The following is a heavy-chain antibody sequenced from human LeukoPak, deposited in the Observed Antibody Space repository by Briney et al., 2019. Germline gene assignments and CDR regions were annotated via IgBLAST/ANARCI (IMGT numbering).Heavy chain of an antibody. V-gene: IGHV3-30-3*01. CDR3: ARGEGYCTNGVCYPEFDY. CDR2: ISYDGSNK. D-gene: IGHD2-8*01. J-gene: IGHJ4*02. Sequence: GGSLRLSCAASGFTFSRYVLSWVRQAPGKGLEWVAVISYDGSNKYYADSVKGRFTISRDNSKNTLYLQMNSLRAEDTAVYYCARGEGYCTNGVCYPEFDYWGQGTLVTVSS. CDR1: GFTFSRYV.